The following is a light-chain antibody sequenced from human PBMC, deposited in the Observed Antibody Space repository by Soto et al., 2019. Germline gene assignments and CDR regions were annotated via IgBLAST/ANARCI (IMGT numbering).Light chain of an antibody. V-gene: IGKV3-15*01. CDR3: EQYNKWPYT. Sequence: EIVMTQSPVALSVSPGESASLSCRASQSVGRNFARYQQRPGQAPRVLIYGSSTRATGVPARFSGSGSGTDFTRTISSLQSEDFAVYYCEQYNKWPYTFGQGTRLEIK. J-gene: IGKJ2*01. CDR2: GSS. CDR1: QSVGRN.